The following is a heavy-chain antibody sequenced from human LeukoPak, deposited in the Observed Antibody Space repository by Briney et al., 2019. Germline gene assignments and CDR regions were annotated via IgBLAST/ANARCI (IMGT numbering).Heavy chain of an antibody. J-gene: IGHJ4*02. CDR1: GYTRTELS. V-gene: IGHV1-24*01. D-gene: IGHD1-1*01. Sequence: ASVKVSCKVSGYTRTELSMHWVRQAPGKGLEWMGGFDPEDGETIYAQKFQGRVTMTEDTSTDTAYMELSSLRSEDTAVYYCATVVDNWNDFDYWGQGTLVTVSS. CDR3: ATVVDNWNDFDY. CDR2: FDPEDGET.